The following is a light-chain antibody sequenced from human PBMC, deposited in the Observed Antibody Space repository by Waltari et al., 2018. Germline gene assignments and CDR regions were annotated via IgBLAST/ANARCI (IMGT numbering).Light chain of an antibody. J-gene: IGLJ2*01. CDR3: SSYAGNNTGL. CDR1: TSDISDYNY. V-gene: IGLV2-11*01. Sequence: QAALTQPPSVSGSPGQSVTIPCTGTTSDISDYNYVSWYQQHPGKAPKLMIYDVTKRPSGVSDRFSGSKSGNTASLTISGLQADDEADYSCSSYAGNNTGLFGGGTRLTVL. CDR2: DVT.